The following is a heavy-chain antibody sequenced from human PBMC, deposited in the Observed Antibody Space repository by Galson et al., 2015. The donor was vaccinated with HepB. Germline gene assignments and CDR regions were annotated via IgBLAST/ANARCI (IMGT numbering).Heavy chain of an antibody. Sequence: SLRLSCAASGFTFSNYAMHWVRQAPGKGLEWVAVISYDGSSKYSADSVKGRFTISRDNSKNTLYLQMNSLRSEDTAVYYCARAQDCSTTSCYSAFDIWGQGTMVTVSS. D-gene: IGHD2-2*02. CDR3: ARAQDCSTTSCYSAFDI. CDR1: GFTFSNYA. V-gene: IGHV3-30*04. J-gene: IGHJ3*02. CDR2: ISYDGSSK.